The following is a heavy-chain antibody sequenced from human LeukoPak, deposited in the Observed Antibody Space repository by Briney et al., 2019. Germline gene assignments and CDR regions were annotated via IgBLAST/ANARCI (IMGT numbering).Heavy chain of an antibody. CDR3: GRGMRDYYGLDY. CDR2: INSDGRTT. V-gene: IGHV3-74*01. CDR1: GFIFSNFW. D-gene: IGHD3-10*01. J-gene: IGHJ4*02. Sequence: PGGSLRLSCAASGFIFSNFWMHWVRQVPGKGLVWVSHINSDGRTTDYADSVRGRFTISRDNAKNTLYLQMNRLTVEDTAVYYCGRGMRDYYGLDYWGQGSLDTVSS.